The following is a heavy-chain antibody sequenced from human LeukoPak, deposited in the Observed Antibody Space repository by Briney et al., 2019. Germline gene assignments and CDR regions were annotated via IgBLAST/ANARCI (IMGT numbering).Heavy chain of an antibody. CDR2: ISSDGRTT. D-gene: IGHD3-10*01. V-gene: IGHV3-74*01. CDR3: LGYYSGSPN. J-gene: IGHJ4*02. CDR1: GFTFSYNW. Sequence: GGSPRLSCAASGFTFSYNWMHWVRQAPGKGLVWVSRISSDGRTTHYADSVKGRFTISRGSAKNTLFLQMNDLRAEDTAVYYCLGYYSGSPNWGQGTLVTVSS.